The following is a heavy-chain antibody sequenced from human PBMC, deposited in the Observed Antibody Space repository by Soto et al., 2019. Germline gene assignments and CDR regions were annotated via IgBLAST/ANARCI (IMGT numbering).Heavy chain of an antibody. V-gene: IGHV3-30*19. CDR2: ISYDGSNK. CDR3: ARGWAPLSGVFDY. Sequence: QVQLVESGGGVVQPGRSLRLSCAASGFAFNSYGIHWVRQAPGKGLEWVALISYDGSNKYYGDSVKGRFTISRDNSKNTLFLQMNSLRAEDTAMYYCARGWAPLSGVFDYWGQGTLVTVSS. J-gene: IGHJ4*02. CDR1: GFAFNSYG. D-gene: IGHD2-15*01.